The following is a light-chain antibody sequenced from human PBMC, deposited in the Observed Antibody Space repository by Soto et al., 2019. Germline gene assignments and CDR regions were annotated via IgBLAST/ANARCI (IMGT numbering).Light chain of an antibody. CDR2: QDN. J-gene: IGLJ1*01. CDR1: RLGNKY. CDR3: QAWDTSAYSV. Sequence: SYELTQPPSVSVSPGQTASITCSGDRLGNKYVCWYQQKPGQSPVLVIYQDNKRPSGIPERFSGSNSGNTATLTISGTQAMYEADYYCQAWDTSAYSVFGIGTKLTVL. V-gene: IGLV3-1*01.